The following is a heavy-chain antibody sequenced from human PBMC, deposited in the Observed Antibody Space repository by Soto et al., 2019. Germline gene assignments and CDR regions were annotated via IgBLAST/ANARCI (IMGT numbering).Heavy chain of an antibody. CDR2: INPNSGGT. CDR1: GYTFTGYY. Sequence: ASVKVSCKASGYTFTGYYIHWVRQAPGQGLEWMGWINPNSGGTDYAQKFQGWVTMTRDTSIRTAYMELSRLTADDTAVYYCARTPSGGIAAPGTGGEFDYWGQGTLVTVSS. V-gene: IGHV1-2*04. J-gene: IGHJ4*02. CDR3: ARTPSGGIAAPGTGGEFDY. D-gene: IGHD6-13*01.